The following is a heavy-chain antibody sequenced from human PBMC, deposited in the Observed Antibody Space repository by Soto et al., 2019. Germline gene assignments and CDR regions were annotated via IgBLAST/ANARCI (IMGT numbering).Heavy chain of an antibody. CDR1: VCSIISIIYY. D-gene: IGHD2-15*01. J-gene: IGHJ4*02. V-gene: IGHV4-39*01. CDR3: ERNRDIKWLEQ. Sequence: SETLSLTCIFSVCSIISIIYYLCFIRQPPGKGLEWIGSIYYSGSTYYNPSLKSRVTISVDTSKNQFSLKLSSVTAADTAVFYCERNRDIKWLEQWGQGNLVNVSS. CDR2: IYYSGST.